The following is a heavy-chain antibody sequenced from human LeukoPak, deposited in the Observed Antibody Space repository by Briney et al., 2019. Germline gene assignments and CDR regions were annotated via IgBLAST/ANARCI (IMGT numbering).Heavy chain of an antibody. V-gene: IGHV3-21*01. Sequence: TGGSLRLSCAASGFTFSSYSMNWVHQAPGKGLEWVSSISSSSSYIYYADSVKGRFTISRDNAKNSLYLQMNSLRAEDTAVYYCARDSSSSHYYYYGMDVWGQGTTVTVSS. CDR2: ISSSSSYI. CDR3: ARDSSSSHYYYYGMDV. J-gene: IGHJ6*02. CDR1: GFTFSSYS. D-gene: IGHD6-6*01.